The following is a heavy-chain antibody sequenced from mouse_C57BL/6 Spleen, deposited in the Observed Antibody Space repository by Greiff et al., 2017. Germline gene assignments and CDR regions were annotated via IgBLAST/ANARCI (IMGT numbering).Heavy chain of an antibody. Sequence: EVKVVESGGGLVQPGGSLSLSCAASGFTFTDYYMSWVRQPPGKALAWLGFIRNKANGYTTEYSASVKGRFTISRDNSQSILYLQMNALRAEDSATYYCARLNWDRGFAYWGQGTLVTVAA. CDR3: ARLNWDRGFAY. J-gene: IGHJ3*01. V-gene: IGHV7-3*01. CDR1: GFTFTDYY. D-gene: IGHD4-1*01. CDR2: IRNKANGYTT.